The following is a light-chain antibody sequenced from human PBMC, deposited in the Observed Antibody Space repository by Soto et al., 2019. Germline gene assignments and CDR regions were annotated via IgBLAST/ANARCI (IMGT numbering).Light chain of an antibody. J-gene: IGLJ1*01. CDR1: SSDVGGYNY. CDR3: SSYTSSSTLNYV. Sequence: QSVLTQPASVSGSPGQSITTSCTGTSSDVGGYNYVSWYQQHPGKAPKLMIYDVSNRPSGVSNRFSGSKSGNTASLTISGLQAEDEADYYCSSYTSSSTLNYVFGTGTKVTVL. CDR2: DVS. V-gene: IGLV2-14*01.